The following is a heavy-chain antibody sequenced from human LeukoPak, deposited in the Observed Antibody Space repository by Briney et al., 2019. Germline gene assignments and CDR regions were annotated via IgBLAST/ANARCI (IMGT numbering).Heavy chain of an antibody. Sequence: GGSLRLYSATSGLTFRTTWMHWDRQAPGKGLMWVSRMNGEGTTIDYADSVKGRYTVSRDYAKYTLFLQMNNLRTEDTALYFCATARNFRFEYWGQGSLVIVSA. D-gene: IGHD1-7*01. CDR1: GLTFRTTW. J-gene: IGHJ4*02. CDR2: MNGEGTTI. CDR3: ATARNFRFEY. V-gene: IGHV3-74*01.